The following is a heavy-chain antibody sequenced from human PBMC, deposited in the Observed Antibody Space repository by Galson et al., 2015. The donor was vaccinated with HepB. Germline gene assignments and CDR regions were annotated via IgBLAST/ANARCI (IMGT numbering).Heavy chain of an antibody. CDR3: ARGLLAARSALNY. CDR2: INHSGST. D-gene: IGHD6-6*01. V-gene: IGHV4-34*01. Sequence: ETLSLTCAVYGGFFSDYYWTWLRPPPGKGLEWIGEINHSGSTNYTPSLKSRVTITVDTSKKQFSLKLSSVTAADMALYYCARGLLAARSALNYLGQGTLVTVSS. CDR1: GGFFSDYY. J-gene: IGHJ4*02.